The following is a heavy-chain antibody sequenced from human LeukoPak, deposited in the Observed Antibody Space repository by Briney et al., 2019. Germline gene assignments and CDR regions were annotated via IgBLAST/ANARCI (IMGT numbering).Heavy chain of an antibody. Sequence: GRSLRLSCAASGFTFSSYAMHWVRQAPGKGLEWVAVISYDGSNKYYADSVKGRFTISRDNSKNTLYLQMNSLGAEDTAVYYCAKDEGGSGFDYWGQGTLVTVSS. CDR3: AKDEGGSGFDY. V-gene: IGHV3-30-3*01. J-gene: IGHJ4*02. D-gene: IGHD6-19*01. CDR2: ISYDGSNK. CDR1: GFTFSSYA.